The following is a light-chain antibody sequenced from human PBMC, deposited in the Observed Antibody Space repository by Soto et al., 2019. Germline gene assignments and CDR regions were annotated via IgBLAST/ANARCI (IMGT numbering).Light chain of an antibody. Sequence: DIVMTQTPLSSPVTLGQPASISCRSSQSLVHSDGNTYLSWLQQRTGQPPRLLLYMISNRFSGVQYRVNGSRAGTDFTLKISRVEAEDVEVYYYMKATPPYTFGQGTKLESK. V-gene: IGKV2-24*01. J-gene: IGKJ2*01. CDR3: MKATPPYT. CDR2: MIS. CDR1: QSLVHSDGNTY.